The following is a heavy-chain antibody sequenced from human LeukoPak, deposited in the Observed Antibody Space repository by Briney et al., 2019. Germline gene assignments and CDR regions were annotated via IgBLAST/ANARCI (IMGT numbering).Heavy chain of an antibody. V-gene: IGHV3-53*01. CDR1: GFSVSSNF. CDR3: ARDGYGNNYMDV. Sequence: PGGSLRLSCAASGFSVSSNFMSWVRQARGKGLEWVSVIYSGGTTYYADSVKGRFTISRDNSKNTLSLQMNSLRAEDTAVYYCARDGYGNNYMDVWGKGTTVTVSS. J-gene: IGHJ6*03. D-gene: IGHD1/OR15-1a*01. CDR2: IYSGGTT.